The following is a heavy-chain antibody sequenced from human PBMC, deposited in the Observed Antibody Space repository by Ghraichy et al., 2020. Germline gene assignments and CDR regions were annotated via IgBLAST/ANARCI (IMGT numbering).Heavy chain of an antibody. V-gene: IGHV2-5*02. D-gene: IGHD1-1*01. J-gene: IGHJ4*02. Sequence: SGPTLVKPTQTLTLTCTFSGFSLSTSGVGVGWIRQPPGEALEWLAFIYWDDDKRYSPSLKSRLTISKDTSKNQVVLTMTNMDPVDTAPYYCARRRVNDYGNNWNAGFFDSWGQGILVTVSS. CDR2: IYWDDDK. CDR3: ARRRVNDYGNNWNAGFFDS. CDR1: GFSLSTSGVG.